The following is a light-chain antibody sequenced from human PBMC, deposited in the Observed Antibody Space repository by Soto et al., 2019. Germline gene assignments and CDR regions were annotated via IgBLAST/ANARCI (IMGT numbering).Light chain of an antibody. Sequence: DIQMTQSPSSLSASVGDRVTITCRASQGISNYLAWYQQIPGKVPKLLISAASPLQSGVPSRFSGSVSGTDFTLTISSLQPEDVATYYCQKYTNVPAFGGGTKVEIK. V-gene: IGKV1-27*01. CDR1: QGISNY. CDR3: QKYTNVPA. CDR2: AAS. J-gene: IGKJ4*01.